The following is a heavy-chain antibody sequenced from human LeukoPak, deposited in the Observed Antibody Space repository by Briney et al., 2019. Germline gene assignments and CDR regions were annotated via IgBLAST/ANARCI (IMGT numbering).Heavy chain of an antibody. CDR1: GGSISSSNYF. D-gene: IGHD5-12*01. CDR3: ARQSYYSGYARSFDI. V-gene: IGHV4-39*01. J-gene: IGHJ3*02. Sequence: SETLSLTCTVSGGSISSSNYFWGWIRQPPGKGLEWIGSIYYSGGTYYNPSFKSRVTISVDTSKNQFSLKLSSVTAADTAVYYCARQSYYSGYARSFDIWGQGTMVTVS. CDR2: IYYSGGT.